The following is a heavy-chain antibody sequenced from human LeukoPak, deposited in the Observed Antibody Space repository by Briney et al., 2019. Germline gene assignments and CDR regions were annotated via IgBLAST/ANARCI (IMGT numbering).Heavy chain of an antibody. D-gene: IGHD6-6*01. V-gene: IGHV4-38-2*02. CDR2: IYHSGST. CDR3: ARTTYSSSSGGYYYYYMDV. Sequence: SETLSLTCTVSGYSISSGYYWGWIRQPPGKGLEWIGSIYHSGSTNYNPFLKSRVTISVDTSKNQFSLKLSSVTAADTAVYYCARTTYSSSSGGYYYYYMDVWGKGTTVTVSS. J-gene: IGHJ6*03. CDR1: GYSISSGYY.